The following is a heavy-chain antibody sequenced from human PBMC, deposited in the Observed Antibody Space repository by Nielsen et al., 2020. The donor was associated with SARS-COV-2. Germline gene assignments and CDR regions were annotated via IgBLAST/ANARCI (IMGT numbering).Heavy chain of an antibody. D-gene: IGHD3-16*01. CDR2: IYNSGIT. Sequence: SETLSLTCTVSGGSISSSNYYWGWIRQPPGKGLEWIGSIYNSGITYYNPSLKSRVTIFVDTSKNQFSLRLTSVTDADTAFYYCARGGSYFDFWGQGTLVTVSS. CDR3: ARGGSYFDF. V-gene: IGHV4-39*07. J-gene: IGHJ4*02. CDR1: GGSISSSNYY.